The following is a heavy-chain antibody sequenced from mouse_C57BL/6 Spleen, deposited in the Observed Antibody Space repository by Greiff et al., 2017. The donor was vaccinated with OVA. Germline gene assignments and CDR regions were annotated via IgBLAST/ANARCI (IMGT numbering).Heavy chain of an antibody. CDR3: ARDYGSPWYFDV. CDR2: ISSGSRTI. J-gene: IGHJ1*03. V-gene: IGHV5-17*01. CDR1: GFTFSDYG. D-gene: IGHD1-1*01. Sequence: EVHLVESGGGLVKPGGSLKLSCAASGFTFSDYGMHWVRQAPEKGLEWVAYISSGSRTIYYADTVKGRFTISRDNAKNTLFLQMTSLRSEDTAMYYCARDYGSPWYFDVWGTGTTVTVSS.